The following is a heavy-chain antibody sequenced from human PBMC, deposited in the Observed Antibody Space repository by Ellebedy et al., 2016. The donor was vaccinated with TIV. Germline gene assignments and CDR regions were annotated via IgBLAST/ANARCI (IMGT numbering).Heavy chain of an antibody. Sequence: PGGPLRLSCAASGISCSGYYMSGVRQAPGKGLEWVDNNKEDGSQKYYVPSLKGRFTISRETANNSLYLQRNTLGAEDSAVYYCARVLRAGQELDYWGQGTPVTVSS. D-gene: IGHD1-1*01. J-gene: IGHJ4*02. CDR3: ARVLRAGQELDY. V-gene: IGHV3-7*01. CDR2: NKEDGSQK. CDR1: GISCSGYY.